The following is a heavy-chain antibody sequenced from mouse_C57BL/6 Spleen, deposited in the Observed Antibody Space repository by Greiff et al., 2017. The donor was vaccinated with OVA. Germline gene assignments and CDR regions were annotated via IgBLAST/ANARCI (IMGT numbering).Heavy chain of an antibody. D-gene: IGHD1-1*01. J-gene: IGHJ4*01. CDR1: GYSFTDYN. V-gene: IGHV1-39*01. CDR2: INPNYGTT. Sequence: EVKLVESGPELVKPGASVKISCKASGYSFTDYNMNWVKQSNGKSLEWIGVINPNYGTTSYNQKFKGKATLTVDQSSSTAYMQLNSLTSEDSAVYYCAREVPTVVATGSAMDYWGQGTSVTVSS. CDR3: AREVPTVVATGSAMDY.